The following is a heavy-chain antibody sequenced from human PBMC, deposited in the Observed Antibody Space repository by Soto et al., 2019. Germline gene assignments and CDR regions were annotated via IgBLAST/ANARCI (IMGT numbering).Heavy chain of an antibody. J-gene: IGHJ6*02. V-gene: IGHV4-59*01. CDR2: IYDSGST. CDR3: ARGTKYYYQGMDV. CDR1: GDSINNYY. Sequence: SETLSLTYTVSGDSINNYYWTWIRHPPGKGLEWIGYIYDSGSTSYNPSLKSRLTISVDTSKNQFSLRLKSVTAADTAVYYCARGTKYYYQGMDVWGQGTTVTVSS.